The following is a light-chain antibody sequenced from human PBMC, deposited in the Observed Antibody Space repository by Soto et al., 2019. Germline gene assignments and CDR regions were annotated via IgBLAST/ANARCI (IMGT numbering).Light chain of an antibody. V-gene: IGKV3-20*01. J-gene: IGKJ2*01. CDR1: QSVRSNH. Sequence: EIVLTQSPGTLSLSPGERATLSCRASQSVRSNHLAWYQQKPGQAPRLLIYDASSRATGIPDRFSGSGSGTDVTLTISRLEPEDFAVYYCQQYGSSPRTFGRGTKLEI. CDR2: DAS. CDR3: QQYGSSPRT.